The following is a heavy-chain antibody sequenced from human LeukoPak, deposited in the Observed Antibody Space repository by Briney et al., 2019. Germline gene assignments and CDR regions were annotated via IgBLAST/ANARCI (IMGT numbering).Heavy chain of an antibody. D-gene: IGHD2-15*01. CDR2: FDPEDGET. V-gene: IGHV1-24*01. CDR1: GYTLTDLS. J-gene: IGHJ6*03. CDR3: ARGELLRYYYYYMDV. Sequence: ASVKVSCKVSGYTLTDLSMHWVRQAPGKGLEWMGGFDPEDGETIYAQKFQGRVTMTEDTSTDTAYMELSSLRSEDTAVYYCARGELLRYYYYYMDVWGKGTTVTVSS.